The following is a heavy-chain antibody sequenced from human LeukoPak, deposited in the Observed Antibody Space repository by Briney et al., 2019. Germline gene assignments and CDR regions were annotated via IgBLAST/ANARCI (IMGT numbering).Heavy chain of an antibody. CDR3: VAARRGVDY. J-gene: IGHJ4*02. CDR1: GFPFSDYY. Sequence: GGSLRLSCAASGFPFSDYYMIWIRQAPGKGLEWVSYISRSGSTIYYADSVKGRFTISRDNAKNSLYLQMNSLRAEDTAVYYCVAARRGVDYWGQGTLVTVSS. V-gene: IGHV3-11*04. D-gene: IGHD6-6*01. CDR2: ISRSGSTI.